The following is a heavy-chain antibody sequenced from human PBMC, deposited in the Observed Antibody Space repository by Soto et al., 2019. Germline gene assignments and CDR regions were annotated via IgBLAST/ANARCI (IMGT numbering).Heavy chain of an antibody. CDR1: GGSISSYY. V-gene: IGHV4-59*01. CDR2: FYYGGST. CDR3: ARGYDILTGYKFPLNWFDP. J-gene: IGHJ5*02. D-gene: IGHD3-9*01. Sequence: ETLSLTCTVSGGSISSYYWSWIRQPPGKGLEWIGDFYYGGSTNYNPSLKSRGTVSVDTSKNQFSLKLSSVTAADTAVYYCARGYDILTGYKFPLNWFDPWGQGTLVTVSS.